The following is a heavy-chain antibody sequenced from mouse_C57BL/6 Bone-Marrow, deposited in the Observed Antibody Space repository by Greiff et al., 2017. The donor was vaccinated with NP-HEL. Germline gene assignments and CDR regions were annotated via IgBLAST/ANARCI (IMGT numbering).Heavy chain of an antibody. Sequence: EVMLVESGGGLVQSGRSLRLSCATSGFTFSDFYMEWVRQAPGKGLEWIAASRNKANDYTTEYSASVKGRFIVSRDTSQSILYLQMNALRAEDTAIYYCAREYGNWYFDVWGTGTTVTVSS. CDR1: GFTFSDFY. V-gene: IGHV7-1*01. J-gene: IGHJ1*03. D-gene: IGHD2-10*02. CDR3: AREYGNWYFDV. CDR2: SRNKANDYTT.